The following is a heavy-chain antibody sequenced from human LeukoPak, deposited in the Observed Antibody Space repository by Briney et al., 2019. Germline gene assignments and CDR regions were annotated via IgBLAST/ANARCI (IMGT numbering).Heavy chain of an antibody. CDR3: AKKYYYDSGGYCPS. J-gene: IGHJ5*02. CDR1: GGSISSYY. Sequence: SETLSLTCTVSGGSISSYYWSWIRQPPGKGLEWIGYIYYSGSTNYNPSLKSRVTISVDTSKNQFSLKLSSVTAADTAVYYCAKKYYYDSGGYCPSWGQGTLVTVSS. V-gene: IGHV4-59*01. D-gene: IGHD3-22*01. CDR2: IYYSGST.